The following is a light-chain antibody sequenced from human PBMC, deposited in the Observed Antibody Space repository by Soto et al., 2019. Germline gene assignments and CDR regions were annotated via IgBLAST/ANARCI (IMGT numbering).Light chain of an antibody. Sequence: QSVLTQPPSASGSPGQSATISCTGTKSDIGVYDFVSWYQHHPGKAPRLIIYEVVQRPSGVPDRFSGSKSGNTASLTVSGLQAADEADYFCKSYAGSNTYVFGSGTKSPS. J-gene: IGLJ1*01. V-gene: IGLV2-8*01. CDR3: KSYAGSNTYV. CDR1: KSDIGVYDF. CDR2: EVV.